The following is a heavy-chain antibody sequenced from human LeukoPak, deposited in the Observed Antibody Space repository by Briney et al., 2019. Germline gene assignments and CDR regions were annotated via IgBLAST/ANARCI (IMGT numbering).Heavy chain of an antibody. V-gene: IGHV3-7*04. Sequence: GGSLRLSCAASGFTFSSYWMSWVRQAPGKGLEWVANIKQDGSDKYYVDSVKGRFTISRDNAKNSLYLQMNSLRGEDTAVYYCARAHRARYGSGGSCYSADAFDIWGQGTMVTVSS. CDR3: ARAHRARYGSGGSCYSADAFDI. CDR2: IKQDGSDK. J-gene: IGHJ3*02. D-gene: IGHD2-15*01. CDR1: GFTFSSYW.